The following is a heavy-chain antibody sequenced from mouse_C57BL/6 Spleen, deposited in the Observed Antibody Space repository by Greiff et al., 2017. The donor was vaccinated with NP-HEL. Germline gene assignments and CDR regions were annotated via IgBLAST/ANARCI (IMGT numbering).Heavy chain of an antibody. J-gene: IGHJ3*01. CDR2: IRNKANGYTT. D-gene: IGHD2-4*01. Sequence: EVKLMESGGGLVQPGGSLSLSCAASGFTFTDYYMSWVRQPPGKALEWLGFIRNKANGYTTEYSASVTGRFTISRDNSQSILYLQMNALRAEDSATYYCARYGDYDYDEGFAYWGQGTLVTVSA. CDR3: ARYGDYDYDEGFAY. CDR1: GFTFTDYY. V-gene: IGHV7-3*01.